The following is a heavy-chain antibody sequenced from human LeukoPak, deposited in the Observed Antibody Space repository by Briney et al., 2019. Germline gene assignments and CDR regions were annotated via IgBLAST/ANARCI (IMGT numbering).Heavy chain of an antibody. J-gene: IGHJ4*02. Sequence: GGSLRLSCAASGFTFSSYEMNWVRQAPGKGLEWVSYISSSGSTIYYAGSVKGRFTISRDNAKNSLYLQMHSLRAEDTAVYYCARDLGPPFYWGQGTQVTVSS. CDR1: GFTFSSYE. CDR2: ISSSGSTI. V-gene: IGHV3-48*03. CDR3: ARDLGPPFY.